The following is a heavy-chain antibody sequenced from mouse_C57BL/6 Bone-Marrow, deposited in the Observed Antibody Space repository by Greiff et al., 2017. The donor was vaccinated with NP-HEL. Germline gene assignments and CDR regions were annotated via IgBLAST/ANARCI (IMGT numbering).Heavy chain of an antibody. V-gene: IGHV1-7*01. CDR3: AGVITTVVARNAMDY. CDR1: GYTFTSYW. Sequence: QVQLQQSGAELAKPGASVKLSCKASGYTFTSYWMHWVKQRPGQGLEWIGYLNPSSGYTKYNQKFKDKATLTADKSSSTAYMQLSSLTYEDSAVYYCAGVITTVVARNAMDYWGQGTSVTVSS. J-gene: IGHJ4*01. D-gene: IGHD1-1*01. CDR2: LNPSSGYT.